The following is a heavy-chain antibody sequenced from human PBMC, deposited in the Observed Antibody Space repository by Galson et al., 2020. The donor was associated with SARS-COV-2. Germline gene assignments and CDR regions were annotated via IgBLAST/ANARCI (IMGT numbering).Heavy chain of an antibody. V-gene: IGHV4-34*01. Sequence: SQTLSLTCAVYGGSFSGYYWSWIRQPPGKGLEWIGEINHSGSTNYNPSLKSRVTISVDTSKNQFSLKLSSVTAADTAVYYCARGSYSSSWYGTRWWFDPWGQGTLVTVSS. CDR1: GGSFSGYY. D-gene: IGHD6-13*01. J-gene: IGHJ5*02. CDR2: INHSGST. CDR3: ARGSYSSSWYGTRWWFDP.